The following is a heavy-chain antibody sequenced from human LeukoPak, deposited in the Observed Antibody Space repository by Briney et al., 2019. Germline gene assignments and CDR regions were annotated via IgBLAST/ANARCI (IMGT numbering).Heavy chain of an antibody. Sequence: SETLSLTCTVSSGSISGYYWSWIRQPPGKGLEWIGYIYYSGSTNYNPSLKSRVTISVDTSKNQFSLKLSSVTAADTAVYYCARHASSYYDSSGYLFDYWGQGTLVTVSS. CDR2: IYYSGST. D-gene: IGHD3-22*01. V-gene: IGHV4-59*08. CDR1: SGSISGYY. J-gene: IGHJ4*02. CDR3: ARHASSYYDSSGYLFDY.